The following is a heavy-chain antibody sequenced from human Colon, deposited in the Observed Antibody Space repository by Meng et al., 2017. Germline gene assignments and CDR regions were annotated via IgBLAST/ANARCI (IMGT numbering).Heavy chain of an antibody. D-gene: IGHD2-2*02. Sequence: QVQLVESGGGLVKPGGSLGLSCAASGFTFSDYYMTWIRQAPGKGLEWLSYISGSGSSVYYADSVKGRITISRDNAKNSLYLQMNSLRAEDTVVYYCARGRYRSTHWGQGTLVTVSS. CDR3: ARGRYRSTH. J-gene: IGHJ4*02. CDR2: ISGSGSSV. V-gene: IGHV3-11*01. CDR1: GFTFSDYY.